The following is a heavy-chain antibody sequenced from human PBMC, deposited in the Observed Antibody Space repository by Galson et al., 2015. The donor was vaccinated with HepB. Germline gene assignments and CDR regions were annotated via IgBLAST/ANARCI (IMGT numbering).Heavy chain of an antibody. CDR1: GFTFSSYA. CDR2: ISGSGGST. Sequence: SLRLSCAASGFTFSSYAMSWVRQAPGKGLEWVSAISGSGGSTYYADSVKGRFTISRDNSKNTLYLQMNSLRAEDTAVYYCAKDREGYFSYTLPGEGEPRYLAYGMDVWGQGTTVTVSS. J-gene: IGHJ6*02. V-gene: IGHV3-23*01. CDR3: AKDREGYFSYTLPGEGEPRYLAYGMDV. D-gene: IGHD1-26*01.